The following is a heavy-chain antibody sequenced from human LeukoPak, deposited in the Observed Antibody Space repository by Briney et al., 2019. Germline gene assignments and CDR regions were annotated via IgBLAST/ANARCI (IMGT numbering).Heavy chain of an antibody. CDR2: IKEDGTEK. CDR1: GFTFSAYW. J-gene: IGHJ4*02. Sequence: GGSLRLSCAASGFTFSAYWMTWVRQAPGKGLEWVANIKEDGTEKNYVDSVKGRFTISRDNVKKSLYLDMNSLRVEDTAVYYCARGRWSDYWGQGTQVTVSS. D-gene: IGHD5-24*01. V-gene: IGHV3-7*01. CDR3: ARGRWSDY.